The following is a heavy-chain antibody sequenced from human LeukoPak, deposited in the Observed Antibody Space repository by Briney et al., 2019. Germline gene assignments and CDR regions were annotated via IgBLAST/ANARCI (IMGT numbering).Heavy chain of an antibody. V-gene: IGHV3-7*01. CDR3: AREVTPYY. J-gene: IGHJ4*02. Sequence: GGSLRLSCVASGFTFSNYWMSWVRQAPGKGLEWLANIKQDGSEKYYVDSVKGRFTISRDNAKNSLYLQMNSLRAEDTAVHYCAREVTPYYWGQGTLVTVSS. D-gene: IGHD2-21*02. CDR1: GFTFSNYW. CDR2: IKQDGSEK.